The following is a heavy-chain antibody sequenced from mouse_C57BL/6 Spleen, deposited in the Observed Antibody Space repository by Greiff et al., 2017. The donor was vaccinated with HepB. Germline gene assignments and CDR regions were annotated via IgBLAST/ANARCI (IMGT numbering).Heavy chain of an antibody. CDR1: GYTFTSYW. V-gene: IGHV1-64*01. J-gene: IGHJ1*03. CDR2: IHPNSGST. Sequence: QVQLQQPGAELVKPGASVKLSCKASGYTFTSYWMHWVKQRPGQGLEWIGMIHPNSGSTNYNEKFKSKATLTVDKSSSTAYMQLSSLTSEDSAVYYCARSLTGHWYFDVWGTGTTVTVSS. D-gene: IGHD4-1*01. CDR3: ARSLTGHWYFDV.